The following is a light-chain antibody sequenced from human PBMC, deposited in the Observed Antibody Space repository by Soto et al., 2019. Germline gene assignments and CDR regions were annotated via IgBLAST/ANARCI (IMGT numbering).Light chain of an antibody. CDR1: QSVGYW. V-gene: IGKV1-5*01. Sequence: DIQMTQSPSTLSASVGDRVTITCRASQSVGYWLAWYHQKPGKAPTYLVYDASNLHSGVPARFSGSGSGSEFKPTISRLPPDDFGTNYCQQYYNSWTFGQGTKVEIK. CDR2: DAS. J-gene: IGKJ1*01. CDR3: QQYYNSWT.